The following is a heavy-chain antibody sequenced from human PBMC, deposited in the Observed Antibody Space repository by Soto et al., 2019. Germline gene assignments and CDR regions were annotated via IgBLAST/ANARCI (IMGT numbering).Heavy chain of an antibody. CDR2: ISAYNGNT. CDR3: ARVEYCSGGSCFRRGAVAHPGGGAFDI. D-gene: IGHD2-15*01. V-gene: IGHV1-18*04. CDR1: GYTFTSYG. J-gene: IGHJ3*02. Sequence: ASVKVSCKASGYTFTSYGISWVRQAPGQGLEWMGWISAYNGNTNYAQKLQGRVTMTTDTSTSTAYMELRSLRSDDTAVYYCARVEYCSGGSCFRRGAVAHPGGGAFDIWGQGTMVTVSS.